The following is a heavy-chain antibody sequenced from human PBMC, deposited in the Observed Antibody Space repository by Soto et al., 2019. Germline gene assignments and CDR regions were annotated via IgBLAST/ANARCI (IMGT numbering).Heavy chain of an antibody. D-gene: IGHD3-3*01. Sequence: SETLSLTCTVSCGSISSSRYYWDCFRQPPGKGLERIRSIYYSGSTYYNPSLKRRVTISVDTSKNQFSLKLSSVTAADTAVYYCARIGVVITPNWFDPWGQGTLVTVSS. CDR1: CGSISSSRYY. J-gene: IGHJ5*02. CDR2: IYYSGST. CDR3: ARIGVVITPNWFDP. V-gene: IGHV4-39*01.